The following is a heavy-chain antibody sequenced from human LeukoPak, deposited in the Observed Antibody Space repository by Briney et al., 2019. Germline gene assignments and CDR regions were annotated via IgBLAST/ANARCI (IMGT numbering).Heavy chain of an antibody. Sequence: SQTLSLTCAISGDSVSSNSAAGNWIRQSPSRGLEWLGRTYYRSKWYNDYAVSVKSRITINPDTSKNQFSLQLNSATPEDTAVYYCARGDIVATIPLYYYGMDVWGQGTTVTVSS. V-gene: IGHV6-1*01. D-gene: IGHD5-12*01. J-gene: IGHJ6*02. CDR3: ARGDIVATIPLYYYGMDV. CDR1: GDSVSSNSAA. CDR2: TYYRSKWYN.